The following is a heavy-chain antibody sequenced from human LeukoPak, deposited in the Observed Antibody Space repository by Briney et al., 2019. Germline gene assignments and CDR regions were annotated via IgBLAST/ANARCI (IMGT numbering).Heavy chain of an antibody. CDR1: GYTFTSYY. CDR3: ARDRYYYDSSGYYPEPYYYYYYGMDV. J-gene: IGHJ6*02. V-gene: IGHV1-46*01. CDR2: INPSGGST. Sequence: ASVKVSCKASGYTFTSYYMHWVRQAPGQGLEWMGIINPSGGSTSYAQKFQGRATMTRDTSTSTVYMELSSLRSEDTAVYYCARDRYYYDSSGYYPEPYYYYYYGMDVWGQGTTVTVSS. D-gene: IGHD3-22*01.